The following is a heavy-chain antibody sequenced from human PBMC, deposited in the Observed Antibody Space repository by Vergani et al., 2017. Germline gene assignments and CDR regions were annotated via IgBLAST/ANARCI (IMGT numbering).Heavy chain of an antibody. CDR3: ARGGEIQLWLRAYYYYIDV. D-gene: IGHD5-18*01. CDR1: GFTFSSYS. Sequence: QLVESGGGLVKPGGSLRLSCAASGFTFSSYSMNWVRQAPGKGLEWVSSISSSSSYIYYADSVKGRFTISRDNAKNSLYLQMNSLRAEDTAVYYCARGGEIQLWLRAYYYYIDVWGKGTTVTVSS. CDR2: ISSSSSYI. V-gene: IGHV3-21*01. J-gene: IGHJ6*03.